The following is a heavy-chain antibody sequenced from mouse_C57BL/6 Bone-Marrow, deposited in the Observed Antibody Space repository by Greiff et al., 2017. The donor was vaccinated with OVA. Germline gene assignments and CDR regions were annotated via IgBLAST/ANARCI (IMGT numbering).Heavy chain of an antibody. V-gene: IGHV8-8*01. J-gene: IGHJ1*03. CDR2: IWWDDDK. Sequence: QVTLKVSGPGILQPSQTLSLTCSFSGFSLSTFGMGVGWIRQPSGKGLEWLAHIWWDDDKYYNPALKSRLTISKDTSKHQVFLKIANVDTADTATYYCARIITTVVATNWYFDVWGTGTTVTVSS. CDR3: ARIITTVVATNWYFDV. D-gene: IGHD1-1*01. CDR1: GFSLSTFGMG.